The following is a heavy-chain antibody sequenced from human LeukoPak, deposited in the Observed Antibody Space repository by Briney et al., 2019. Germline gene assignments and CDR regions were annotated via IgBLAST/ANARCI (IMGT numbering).Heavy chain of an antibody. D-gene: IGHD4-17*01. CDR2: IKQDGSEK. CDR1: GFTFSSYW. J-gene: IGHJ6*02. V-gene: IGHV3-7*03. CDR3: AKDTAGSYYYGMDV. Sequence: GGSLRLSCAASGFTFSSYWMSWVRQAPGKGLEWVANIKQDGSEKYYVDSVKGRFTISRDNAKNSLYLQMNSLRAEDTAVCYCAKDTAGSYYYGMDVWGQGTTVTVSS.